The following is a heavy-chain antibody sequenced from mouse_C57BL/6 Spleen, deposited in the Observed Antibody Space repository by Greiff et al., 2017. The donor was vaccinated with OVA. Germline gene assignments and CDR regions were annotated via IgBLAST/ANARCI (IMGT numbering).Heavy chain of an antibody. V-gene: IGHV1-55*01. CDR2: IYPGSGST. CDR1: GYTFTSYW. CDR3: ATLYYGSSYAMDY. Sequence: QVQLQQSGAELVKPGASVKMSCKASGYTFTSYWITWVKQRPGQGLEWIGDIYPGSGSTNYNEKFKSKATLTVDTSSSTAYMQLSSLTSEDSAVYYCATLYYGSSYAMDYWGQGTSVTVSS. J-gene: IGHJ4*01. D-gene: IGHD1-1*01.